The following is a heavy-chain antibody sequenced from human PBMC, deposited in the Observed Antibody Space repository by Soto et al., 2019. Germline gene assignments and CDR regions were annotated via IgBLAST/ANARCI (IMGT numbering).Heavy chain of an antibody. CDR1: GGSISSGGTGSY. Sequence: QVQLQESGPGLVKPSQTLSLTCTVSGGSISSGGTGSYWTWIRQLPGKGLEWIGYIYYTGSTYYNPSLKSRPTISIDTSENQFSLKLTSVTAADTAVYFCASGHDAYKVRYWGQGTLVTVSS. D-gene: IGHD1-1*01. CDR2: IYYTGST. J-gene: IGHJ4*02. CDR3: ASGHDAYKVRY. V-gene: IGHV4-31*03.